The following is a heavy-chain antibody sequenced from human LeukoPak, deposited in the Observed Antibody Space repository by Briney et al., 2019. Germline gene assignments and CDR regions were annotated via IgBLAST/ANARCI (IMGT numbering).Heavy chain of an antibody. CDR3: ATGYSSGWPPYY. CDR2: ISWNSGSI. J-gene: IGHJ4*02. CDR1: GFTFDDYA. V-gene: IGHV3-9*01. Sequence: GGSLRLSCAASGFTFDDYAMHWVRQAPGEGLEWVSGISWNSGSIGYADSVKGRFTISRDNAKNSLYLQMNSLRAEDTALYYCATGYSSGWPPYYWGQGTLVTVSS. D-gene: IGHD6-19*01.